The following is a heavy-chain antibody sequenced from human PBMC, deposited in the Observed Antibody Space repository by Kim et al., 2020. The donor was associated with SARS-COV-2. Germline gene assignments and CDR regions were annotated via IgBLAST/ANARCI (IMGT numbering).Heavy chain of an antibody. Sequence: GESLKISCKGSGYSFTSYWIGWVRQMPGKGLEWMGIIYPGDSDTRYSPSFQGQVTISADKSISTAYLQWSSLKASDTAMYYCARPPYGSGSYENYWYFDLWGRGTLVTVSS. CDR2: IYPGDSDT. D-gene: IGHD3-10*01. CDR3: ARPPYGSGSYENYWYFDL. J-gene: IGHJ2*01. CDR1: GYSFTSYW. V-gene: IGHV5-51*01.